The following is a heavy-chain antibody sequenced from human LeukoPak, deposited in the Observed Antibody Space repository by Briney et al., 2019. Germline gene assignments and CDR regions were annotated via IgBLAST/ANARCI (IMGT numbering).Heavy chain of an antibody. CDR2: IKQDGSEK. CDR1: GFTFSSYW. D-gene: IGHD6-19*01. CDR3: AKNRGIAVAASFDY. Sequence: GGSLRLSCAASGFTFSSYWMSWVRQAPGKGLEWVANIKQDGSEKYYVDSVKGRFTISRDNAKNSLYLQMNSLRAEDTAVYYCAKNRGIAVAASFDYWGQGTLVTVSS. V-gene: IGHV3-7*03. J-gene: IGHJ4*02.